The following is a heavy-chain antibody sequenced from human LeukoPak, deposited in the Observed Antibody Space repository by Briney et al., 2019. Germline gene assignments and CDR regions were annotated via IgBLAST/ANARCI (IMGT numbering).Heavy chain of an antibody. J-gene: IGHJ3*02. D-gene: IGHD4-17*01. V-gene: IGHV3-49*03. CDR2: IRSKAYGGTT. Sequence: GGSLRLSCTASGFTFGDYAMSWFRQAPGKGLEWVGFIRSKAYGGTTEYAASVKGRFTISRDDSKSIAYLQMNSLKTEDTAVYYCTRDALRYPKLDAFDIWGQGTMVTVSS. CDR1: GFTFGDYA. CDR3: TRDALRYPKLDAFDI.